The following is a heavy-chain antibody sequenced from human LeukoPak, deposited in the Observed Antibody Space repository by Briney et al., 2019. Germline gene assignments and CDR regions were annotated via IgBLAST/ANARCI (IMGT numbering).Heavy chain of an antibody. CDR2: INPNSGGA. V-gene: IGHV1-2*02. Sequence: GASVKVSCTASGYTFTGYYMHWVRQAPGQGLEWMGWINPNSGGANYAQKFQGRVTMTRDTSISTAYMELSRLRSDDTAVYYCAKGRPMVRGTIAFDIWGQGTMVTVSS. J-gene: IGHJ3*02. CDR1: GYTFTGYY. D-gene: IGHD3-10*01. CDR3: AKGRPMVRGTIAFDI.